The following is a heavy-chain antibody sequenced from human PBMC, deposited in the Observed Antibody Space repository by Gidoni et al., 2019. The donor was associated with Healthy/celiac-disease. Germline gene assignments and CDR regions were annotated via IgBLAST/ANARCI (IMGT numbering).Heavy chain of an antibody. Sequence: EVQLLESGGGLVQPGGSLRLSCAASGFTFSSYAMSWVRQAPGKGLEWVSAISGSGGSTYYADSVKGRFTISRDNSKNTLYLQMNSLRAEDTAVYYCAKVAGYSSSWQPLFDYWGQGTLVTVSS. CDR1: GFTFSSYA. V-gene: IGHV3-23*01. CDR2: ISGSGGST. J-gene: IGHJ4*02. D-gene: IGHD6-13*01. CDR3: AKVAGYSSSWQPLFDY.